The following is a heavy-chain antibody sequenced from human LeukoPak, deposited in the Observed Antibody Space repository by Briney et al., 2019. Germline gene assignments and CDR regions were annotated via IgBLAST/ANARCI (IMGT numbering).Heavy chain of an antibody. CDR3: TTDWGTGTSYVRAFDL. J-gene: IGHJ3*01. CDR1: GFTFSSYG. V-gene: IGHV3-33*01. CDR2: IWYDGSNE. D-gene: IGHD3-16*01. Sequence: PGRSLRLSCAASGFTFSSYGMHWVRQAPGRGLEWGAVIWYDGSNEYYADSVKGRFTISRDNSKNTLYLQMNSLKTEDTAVYYCTTDWGTGTSYVRAFDLWGQGTMVTVSS.